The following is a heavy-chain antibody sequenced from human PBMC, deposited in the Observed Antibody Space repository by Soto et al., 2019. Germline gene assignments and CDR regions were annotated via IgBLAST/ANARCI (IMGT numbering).Heavy chain of an antibody. D-gene: IGHD3-22*01. CDR2: IYYSGST. J-gene: IGHJ4*02. V-gene: IGHV4-31*02. CDR3: ARGYGGYYYVAAFEY. CDR1: VGAISSCGYY. Sequence: SEPLSLTCTVSVGAISSCGYYWSSVPQHPGKGLEWIGYIYYSGSTYYNPSLKSRVTISVDTSKNQFSLKLSSVTAADTAVYYCARGYGGYYYVAAFEYWGQGTLVTVSS.